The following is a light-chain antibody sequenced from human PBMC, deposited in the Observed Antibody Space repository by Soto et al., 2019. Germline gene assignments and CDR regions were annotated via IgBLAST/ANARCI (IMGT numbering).Light chain of an antibody. CDR2: AAS. V-gene: IGKV1-39*01. J-gene: IGKJ4*01. CDR3: QQSYSTPLT. Sequence: DIQMTQSPSSLSASVGDRVTITCRASQSISIYLYWYQQRPGKAPKLLIYAASRLQSGVPSRFSGSGSGTDFTLTISSLQPEDFATYYCQQSYSTPLTFGGGTKVEIK. CDR1: QSISIY.